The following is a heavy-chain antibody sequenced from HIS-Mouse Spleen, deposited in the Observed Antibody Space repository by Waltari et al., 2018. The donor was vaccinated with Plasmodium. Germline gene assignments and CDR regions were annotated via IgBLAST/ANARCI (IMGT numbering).Heavy chain of an antibody. D-gene: IGHD1-20*01. J-gene: IGHJ4*02. CDR2: IYYIGST. CDR3: ARDRITGTSYFDY. V-gene: IGHV4-39*07. Sequence: QLQLQESGPGLVKPSETLSLTCTVSGCSISSSNYYWGCIRQPPGKGLEWIGSIYYIGSTYYNPSIKSRGTISVDTSKTQFSLKLSSVTAADTAVYYCARDRITGTSYFDYWGQGTLVTVSS. CDR1: GCSISSSNYY.